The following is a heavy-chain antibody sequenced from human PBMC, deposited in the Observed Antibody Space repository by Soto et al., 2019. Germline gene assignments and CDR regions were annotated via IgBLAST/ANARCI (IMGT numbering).Heavy chain of an antibody. D-gene: IGHD1-26*01. CDR1: GFSISADGVG. CDR3: AHRRGAYYFDF. V-gene: IGHV2-5*02. Sequence: SGPTLVNPTQTLTLTCSCSGFSISADGVGVGWIRQPPGKALEWLALIYWDGDKRYSPSLKSRLTITKDTSKNQVVLTMTNMDPVDTATYYCAHRRGAYYFDFWGLGTLVTVSS. J-gene: IGHJ4*02. CDR2: IYWDGDK.